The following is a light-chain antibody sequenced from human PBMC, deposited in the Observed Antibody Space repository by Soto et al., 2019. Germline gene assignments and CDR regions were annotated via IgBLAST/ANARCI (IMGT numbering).Light chain of an antibody. CDR1: QSVSSSS. CDR3: QQRYNWPLT. J-gene: IGKJ4*01. CDR2: GAS. V-gene: IGKV3D-20*02. Sequence: EIVLTQFPDTLSLSPGERATLSCRASQSVSSSSLAWYQQKRGQAPRLLIHGASSRATGIPDRFSGSGSGTDFTLTISRLEPEDFAVYYCQQRYNWPLTFGGGTKVDIE.